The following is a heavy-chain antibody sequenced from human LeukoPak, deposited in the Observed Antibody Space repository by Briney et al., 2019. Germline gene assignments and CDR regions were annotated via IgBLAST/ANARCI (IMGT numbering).Heavy chain of an antibody. CDR1: GGSISSYY. V-gene: IGHV4-59*12. CDR2: IYYSGST. J-gene: IGHJ4*02. CDR3: AAYCSSTSCYRY. D-gene: IGHD2-2*02. Sequence: KPSETLSLTCTVSGGSISSYYWSWIRQPPGKGLEWIGYIYYSGSTNYNPSLKSRVTISVDTSKNQFSLKLSSVTAADTAVYYCAAYCSSTSCYRYWGQGTLVTVSS.